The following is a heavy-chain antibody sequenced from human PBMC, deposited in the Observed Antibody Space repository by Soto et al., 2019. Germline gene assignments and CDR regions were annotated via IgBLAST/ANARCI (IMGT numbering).Heavy chain of an antibody. CDR1: GFTFSSYW. J-gene: IGHJ4*02. V-gene: IGHV3-7*01. Sequence: EVQLVESGGGLVQPGGSLRLSCAASGFTFSSYWMDWVRQAPGKGLEWVANITQDGSEKHYVDSVKGRFTISRDSAKNSLYLQMSSLTAEDSALYYCSPSLNYWGQGTLVTVSS. CDR3: SPSLNY. CDR2: ITQDGSEK.